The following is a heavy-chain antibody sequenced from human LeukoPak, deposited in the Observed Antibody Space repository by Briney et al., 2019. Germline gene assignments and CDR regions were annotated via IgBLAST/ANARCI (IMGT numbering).Heavy chain of an antibody. V-gene: IGHV3-21*01. CDR1: GFTFSSYS. CDR2: ISSSTSYI. J-gene: IGHJ3*02. D-gene: IGHD3-10*01. Sequence: PGGSLRLSCAASGFTFSSYSMNWVRQAPGKGLEWVSSISSSTSYIYYADSVKGRFIISRDNAKNSLYLQMNSLRAEDTAVYYCARDLRTRFTYYGPDAFDIWGQGTMVTGSS. CDR3: ARDLRTRFTYYGPDAFDI.